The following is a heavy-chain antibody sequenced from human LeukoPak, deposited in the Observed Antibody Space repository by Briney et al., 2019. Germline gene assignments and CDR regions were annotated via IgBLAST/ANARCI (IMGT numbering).Heavy chain of an antibody. CDR2: IISGSGGNT. J-gene: IGHJ4*02. D-gene: IGHD1-1*01. V-gene: IGHV3-23*01. Sequence: PGGSLRLSCAASGFTFSGYGMSWVRQAPGKGPEWVSVIISGSGGNTYYADSVKGRFIISRDNSKNTVYLQMNSLRVEDTAVYYCAKGATGTTRVSYDYWGQGTLVTVSS. CDR1: GFTFSGYG. CDR3: AKGATGTTRVSYDY.